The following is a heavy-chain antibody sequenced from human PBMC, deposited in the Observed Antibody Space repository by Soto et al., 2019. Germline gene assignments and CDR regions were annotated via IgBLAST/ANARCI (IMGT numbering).Heavy chain of an antibody. CDR2: ISYDGGNR. CDR3: AKGLGLGAVLMEFDY. D-gene: IGHD3-16*01. V-gene: IGHV3-30*18. CDR1: GYTFSDFG. J-gene: IGHJ4*02. Sequence: QVQLVESGGGVVQPGRSLRLSCAVSGYTFSDFGMHWVRQPPGKGLEWVAVISYDGGNRYYSESVKGRFTISIENSEHTLYLQMNGLRPEDTAVYYCAKGLGLGAVLMEFDYWGQGTLVSVSS.